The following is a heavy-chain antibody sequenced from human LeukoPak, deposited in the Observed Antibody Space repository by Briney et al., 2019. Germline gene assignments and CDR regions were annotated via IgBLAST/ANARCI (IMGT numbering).Heavy chain of an antibody. Sequence: GGSLRLSCAASGFTFSSYWMHWVRQAPGKGLVWVSRIDRDVRTSNYADTVKGRFTISRDNAKNTLYLQMDSLRAEDAAVYYCARGGSFGTFDSWGQGTLVTVSS. V-gene: IGHV3-74*01. CDR3: ARGGSFGTFDS. CDR1: GFTFSSYW. CDR2: IDRDVRTS. J-gene: IGHJ4*02. D-gene: IGHD3-10*01.